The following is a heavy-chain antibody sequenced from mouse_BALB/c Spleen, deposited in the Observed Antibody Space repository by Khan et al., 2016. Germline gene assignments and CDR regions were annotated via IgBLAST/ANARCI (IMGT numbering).Heavy chain of an antibody. J-gene: IGHJ2*01. D-gene: IGHD2-1*01. CDR2: INPSSGYT. CDR1: GYTFTIYT. Sequence: QVQLKQSGAELARPGASVKMSCKASGYTFTIYTMHWVKQRPGQGLEWIGYINPSSGYTNYNQKFKDKATLTADKSSSTAYMQLSSLTSEDSAVYYCARSRRIGGNYLFDYWGQGTTLTVSS. V-gene: IGHV1-4*01. CDR3: ARSRRIGGNYLFDY.